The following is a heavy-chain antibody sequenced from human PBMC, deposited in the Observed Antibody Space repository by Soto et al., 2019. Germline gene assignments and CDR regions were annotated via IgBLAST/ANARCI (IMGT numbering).Heavy chain of an antibody. J-gene: IGHJ5*02. CDR2: IYWDDDK. CDR1: GFSLTTRGVG. V-gene: IGHV2-5*02. CDR3: AHIPNYYQYDWFDP. D-gene: IGHD3-16*01. Sequence: QITLKESGPTLVKPTQTLTLTRTFSGFSLTTRGVGVGWIRQPPGKALECLALIYWDDDKRYSPSLQSRLSITKHTSKNQVVLTMTNVDPVDTATYYCAHIPNYYQYDWFDPWGQGTLVSVSS.